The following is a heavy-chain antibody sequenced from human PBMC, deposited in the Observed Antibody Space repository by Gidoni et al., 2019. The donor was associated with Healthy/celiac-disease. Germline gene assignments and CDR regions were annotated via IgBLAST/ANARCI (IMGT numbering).Heavy chain of an antibody. Sequence: QVQLQQWGAGLLKPSETLSLTCAVYGGSFSGYYWSWIRQPPGKGLEWIGEINHSGSTNYNPSLKSRVTISVDTSKNQFSLKLSSVTAADTAVYYCARKGRAKGIDYWGQGTLVTVSS. CDR2: INHSGST. CDR1: GGSFSGYY. D-gene: IGHD6-13*01. CDR3: ARKGRAKGIDY. J-gene: IGHJ4*02. V-gene: IGHV4-34*01.